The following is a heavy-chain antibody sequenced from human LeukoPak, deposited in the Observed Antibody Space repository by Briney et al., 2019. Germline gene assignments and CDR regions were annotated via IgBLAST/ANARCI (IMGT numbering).Heavy chain of an antibody. CDR3: ARHDYSSGYEFFDC. V-gene: IGHV3-23*01. Sequence: GGSLRLSCTASGFTFSSYGMSWVRQAPGKGLEWVSVISGSGGGTYYTDSVKGRFTISRDNSKNTLYLQMNSLRAEDTAIYFCARHDYSSGYEFFDCWGQGTLVTVSS. CDR1: GFTFSSYG. D-gene: IGHD3-22*01. CDR2: ISGSGGGT. J-gene: IGHJ4*02.